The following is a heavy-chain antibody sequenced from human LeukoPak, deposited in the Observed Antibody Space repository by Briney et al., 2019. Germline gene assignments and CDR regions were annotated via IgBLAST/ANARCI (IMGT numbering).Heavy chain of an antibody. Sequence: PAGGSLRLSCAASGFTFSSYGMHWVRQAPGKGLEWVAVIWYDGSNKYYADSVKGRFTISRDNSKNTLYLQMNSLRAEDTAVYYCARHYVGATFEYFDYWGQGTLVTVSS. D-gene: IGHD1-26*01. J-gene: IGHJ4*02. V-gene: IGHV3-33*08. CDR3: ARHYVGATFEYFDY. CDR2: IWYDGSNK. CDR1: GFTFSSYG.